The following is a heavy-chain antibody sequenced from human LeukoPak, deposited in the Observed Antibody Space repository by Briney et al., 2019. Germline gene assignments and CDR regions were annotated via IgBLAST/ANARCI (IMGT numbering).Heavy chain of an antibody. J-gene: IGHJ4*02. CDR1: RFTFSNFG. V-gene: IGHV3-23*01. CDR2: IIGGGSST. Sequence: PGGSLRLSCAASRFTFSNFGMSWVRQASGKGLEWVSGIIGGGSSTYYADSVRGRFTISRDNSKDTLYLQMNSLRAEDTAVYYWAKGKYSRNSVIDYWGQGTLVTVSP. D-gene: IGHD4-11*01. CDR3: AKGKYSRNSVIDY.